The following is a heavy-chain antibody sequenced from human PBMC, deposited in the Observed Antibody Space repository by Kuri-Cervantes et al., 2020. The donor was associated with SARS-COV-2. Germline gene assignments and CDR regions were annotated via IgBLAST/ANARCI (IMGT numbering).Heavy chain of an antibody. CDR1: GFTFSSYA. CDR3: ARFAHGTWSLDY. J-gene: IGHJ4*02. V-gene: IGHV3-21*01. D-gene: IGHD6-13*01. CDR2: ISSSSSYI. Sequence: GESLKISCAASGFTFSSYAMSWVRQAPGKGLEWVSSISSSSSYIYYGDSVKGRFTISRDNAKHSLYLQMSSLRVEDTAVYYCARFAHGTWSLDYWGQGTLVTVSS.